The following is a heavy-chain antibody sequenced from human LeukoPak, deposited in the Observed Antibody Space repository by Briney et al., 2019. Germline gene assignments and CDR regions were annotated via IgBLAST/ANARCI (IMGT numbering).Heavy chain of an antibody. D-gene: IGHD1-1*01. J-gene: IGHJ4*02. CDR3: AKDFNWAFDY. CDR2: IRYDESDK. V-gene: IGHV3-30*02. CDR1: GFTFSHYG. Sequence: PGGSLRLSCATSGFTFSHYGMHWVRQAPGRGLDWVAHIRYDESDKYYADSVKGRFTISRDISKNTVYLQMNSLRVEDTAVYYCAKDFNWAFDYWGQGTLVTVSP.